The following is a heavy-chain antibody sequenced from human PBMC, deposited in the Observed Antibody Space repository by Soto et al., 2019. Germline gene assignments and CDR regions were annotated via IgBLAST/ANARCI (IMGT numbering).Heavy chain of an antibody. Sequence: TSETMRDRWRVAEGKISDVGGSWSWIRQPPGKGLEWIGYIYHSGSTYYNPSLKSRVTISVDRSKNQFSLKLSSVSAADTAVYYCARVPDRWGQGTLVTVSS. D-gene: IGHD2-2*01. V-gene: IGHV4-30-2*01. CDR2: IYHSGST. CDR3: ARVPDR. CDR1: EGKISDVGGS. J-gene: IGHJ5*02.